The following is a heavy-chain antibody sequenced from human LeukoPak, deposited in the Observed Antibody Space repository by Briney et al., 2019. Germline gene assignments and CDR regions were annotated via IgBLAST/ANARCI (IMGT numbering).Heavy chain of an antibody. CDR3: AKIAGTYSPDY. CDR1: GFSFSDYY. CDR2: ISSSGTYT. D-gene: IGHD1-26*01. J-gene: IGHJ4*02. Sequence: KPGGSLRLSCAASGFSFSDYYMTWIRQAPGKGLEWVSYISSSGTYTNYADSVKGRSTISRDNAKNSLYLQMNSLSAEDTAVYYCAKIAGTYSPDYWGQGTLVTVSS. V-gene: IGHV3-11*06.